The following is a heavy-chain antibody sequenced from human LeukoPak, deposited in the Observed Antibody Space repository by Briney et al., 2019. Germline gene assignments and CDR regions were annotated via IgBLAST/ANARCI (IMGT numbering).Heavy chain of an antibody. V-gene: IGHV4-59*01. Sequence: PSETLSLTCTVSGGSISSYYWSWIRQPPGKGLEWIGYIYYSGSTEYNPSLKSRVTISVDTSKKQLSLKLTSVTAADTAVYYCARDRGDGYREIDYWGQGTLVTVSS. CDR1: GGSISSYY. D-gene: IGHD5-24*01. J-gene: IGHJ4*02. CDR2: IYYSGST. CDR3: ARDRGDGYREIDY.